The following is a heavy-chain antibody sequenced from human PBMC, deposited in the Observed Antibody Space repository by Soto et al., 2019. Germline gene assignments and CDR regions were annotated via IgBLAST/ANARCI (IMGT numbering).Heavy chain of an antibody. V-gene: IGHV3-23*01. CDR1: GFTFSSYA. J-gene: IGHJ5*02. D-gene: IGHD3-22*01. CDR2: ISGSGGST. CDR3: ARATLYYYDSSGYYPNWFDP. Sequence: PGGSLRLSCAASGFTFSSYAMSWVRQAPGKGLEWVSAISGSGGSTYYADSVKGRFTISRDNSKNTLYLQMNSLRSEDTAVYYCARATLYYYDSSGYYPNWFDPWGQGTLVTVSS.